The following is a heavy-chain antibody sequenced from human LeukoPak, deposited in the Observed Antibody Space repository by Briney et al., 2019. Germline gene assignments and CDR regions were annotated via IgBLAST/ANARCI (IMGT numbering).Heavy chain of an antibody. CDR1: GGSFSGYY. V-gene: IGHV4-34*01. CDR2: INHSGST. Sequence: PSETLSLTCAVYGGSFSGYYWSWIRQPPGKGLEWIGEINHSGSTNYNSSLKSRVTISVDTSKNQFSLKLSSVTAADTAVYHCARHNWNFDYWGQGTLVTVSS. CDR3: ARHNWNFDY. J-gene: IGHJ4*02. D-gene: IGHD1-1*01.